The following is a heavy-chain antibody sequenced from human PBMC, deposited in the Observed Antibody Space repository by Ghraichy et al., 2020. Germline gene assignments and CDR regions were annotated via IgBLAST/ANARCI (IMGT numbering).Heavy chain of an antibody. Sequence: SETLFLTCTVSGGSISSYYWSWIRQPPGKGLEWIGYIYYSGSTNYNPSLKSRVTISVDTSKNQFSLKLSSVTAADTAVYYCARDRGGYYFDYWGQGTLVTVSS. J-gene: IGHJ4*02. CDR3: ARDRGGYYFDY. V-gene: IGHV4-59*01. D-gene: IGHD3-10*01. CDR1: GGSISSYY. CDR2: IYYSGST.